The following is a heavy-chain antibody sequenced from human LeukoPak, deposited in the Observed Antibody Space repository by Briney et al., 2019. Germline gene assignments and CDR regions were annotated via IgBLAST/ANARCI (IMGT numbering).Heavy chain of an antibody. D-gene: IGHD5-24*01. CDR3: ARGTRDFWFDP. J-gene: IGHJ5*02. CDR2: IYYSGST. V-gene: IGHV4-61*01. CDR1: GGSISSSSNY. Sequence: SETLSLTCTVSGGSISSSSNYWSWIRQPPGKGLEWIGYIYYSGSTNYNPSLKSRVTISVDTSKNQFSLKLSSVTAADTAVYYCARGTRDFWFDPWGQGTLVTVSS.